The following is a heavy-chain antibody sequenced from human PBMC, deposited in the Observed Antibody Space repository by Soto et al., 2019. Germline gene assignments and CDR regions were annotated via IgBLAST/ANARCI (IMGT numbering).Heavy chain of an antibody. D-gene: IGHD3-10*01. V-gene: IGHV6-1*01. CDR3: VRDRYSSSGWFDP. Sequence: SQTLSLTCAISGDSVSSYSAAWNWIRQSPSGGLEWLGRTYYRSRFFSEYAESVKSRIIINPDTSKNQFSLQLKSVTPEDTAVYYCVRDRYSSSGWFDPWGQGTPVTV. J-gene: IGHJ5*02. CDR2: TYYRSRFFS. CDR1: GDSVSSYSAA.